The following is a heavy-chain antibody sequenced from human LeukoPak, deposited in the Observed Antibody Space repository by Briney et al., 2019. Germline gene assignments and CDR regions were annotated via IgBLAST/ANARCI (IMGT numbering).Heavy chain of an antibody. Sequence: PGGSLRLSCAASGFTFSNAWMSWVRQAPGKGLEWVSVIYSGGNTYYADSVKGRFTISRDNSKNTLYLQMNSLRAEDTAVYYCAKDLGRIAVAGIFDYWGQGTLVTVSS. J-gene: IGHJ4*02. CDR1: GFTFSNAW. V-gene: IGHV3-66*01. CDR2: IYSGGNT. D-gene: IGHD6-19*01. CDR3: AKDLGRIAVAGIFDY.